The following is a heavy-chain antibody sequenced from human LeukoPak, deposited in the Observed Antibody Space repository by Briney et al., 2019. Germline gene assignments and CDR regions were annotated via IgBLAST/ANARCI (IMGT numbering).Heavy chain of an antibody. Sequence: SETLSLTCTVSGGSISSSSNYWGWIRQPPGKGLEWIGSIYYSGSTYYNPSLKSRVTISVDTSKNQFSLKLSSVTAADTAVYYSAIGSSWGFFQHWGQGTLVTVSS. CDR1: GGSISSSSNY. CDR2: IYYSGST. V-gene: IGHV4-39*01. CDR3: AIGSSWGFFQH. D-gene: IGHD6-13*01. J-gene: IGHJ1*01.